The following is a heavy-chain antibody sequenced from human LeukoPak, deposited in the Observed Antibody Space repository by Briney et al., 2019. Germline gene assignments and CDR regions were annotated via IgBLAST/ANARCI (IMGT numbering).Heavy chain of an antibody. CDR3: ASLRGDGYNFSFDY. CDR1: GGSISSSSYY. V-gene: IGHV4-39*01. J-gene: IGHJ4*02. Sequence: SETLSLTCTVSGGSISSSSYYWGWIRQPPGKGLEWIGSLYYSGSTYYNPSLKSRVTISVDTSKNQFSLKLSSVTAADTAVYYCASLRGDGYNFSFDYWGQGTLVTVSS. D-gene: IGHD5-24*01. CDR2: LYYSGST.